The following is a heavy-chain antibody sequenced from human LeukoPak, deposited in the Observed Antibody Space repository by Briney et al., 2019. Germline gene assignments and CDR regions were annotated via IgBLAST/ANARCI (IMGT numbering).Heavy chain of an antibody. D-gene: IGHD6-19*01. CDR1: GFTFDDYS. Sequence: GGSLRLSCAASGFTFDDYSMNWVRQAPGKGLEWVSGINWNGGSTGYAASVKGRFTISRDNAKNSLYLQMNSLRAEDTALYYCARPHSSGWYGAFDIWGQGTMVTVSS. CDR2: INWNGGST. CDR3: ARPHSSGWYGAFDI. J-gene: IGHJ3*02. V-gene: IGHV3-20*04.